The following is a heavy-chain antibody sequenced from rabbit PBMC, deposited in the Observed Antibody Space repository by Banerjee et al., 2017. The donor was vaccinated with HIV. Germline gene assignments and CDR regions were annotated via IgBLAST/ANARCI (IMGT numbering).Heavy chain of an antibody. J-gene: IGHJ4*01. Sequence: QEQLEESGGDLVKPEGSLTLTCTASAFSFSNKYVMCWVRQAPGKGLEWIGCINSGSSGSTYYASWAKGRFTITRSTSLNTVTLQMTSLTAADTATYFCARDLSSSGWSDFALWGPGTLVTVS. V-gene: IGHV1S45*01. D-gene: IGHD4-1*01. CDR3: ARDLSSSGWSDFAL. CDR1: AFSFSNKYV. CDR2: INSGSSGST.